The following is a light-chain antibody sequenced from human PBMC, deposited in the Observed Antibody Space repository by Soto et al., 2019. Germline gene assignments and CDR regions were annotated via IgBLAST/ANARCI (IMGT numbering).Light chain of an antibody. Sequence: IQMTQSPSSVSASVGDTVTLSCQTSHGVSGWLAWYQQKPGKAPTLLIYTVSNLQSGVPSRFRGSGSGTDFSLTITNRQPEDFATYFCQQGKTFPFTFGPGTKVEVK. CDR3: QQGKTFPFT. V-gene: IGKV1-12*01. CDR1: HGVSGW. J-gene: IGKJ3*01. CDR2: TVS.